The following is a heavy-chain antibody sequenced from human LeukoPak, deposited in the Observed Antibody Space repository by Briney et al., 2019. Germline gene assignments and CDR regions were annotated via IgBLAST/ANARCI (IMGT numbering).Heavy chain of an antibody. CDR2: IIPIFGTA. J-gene: IGHJ6*02. D-gene: IGHD2-15*01. Sequence: SVKVSCKASGGTFSSYAISWVRQAPGQGLEWMGGIIPIFGTANYAQRFQGRVTITADESTSTAYTELSSLRSEDTAVYYCASSGYYYYGMDVWGQGTTVTVSS. CDR1: GGTFSSYA. V-gene: IGHV1-69*13. CDR3: ASSGYYYYGMDV.